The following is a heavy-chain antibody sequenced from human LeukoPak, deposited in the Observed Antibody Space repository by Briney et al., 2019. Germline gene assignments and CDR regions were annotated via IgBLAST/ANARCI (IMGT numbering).Heavy chain of an antibody. Sequence: SETLSLTCTVSGGSISSSSYYWGWIRQPPGKGLEWIGSIYYSGSTYYNPSLKSRVTISVDTSKNQFSLKLSSVTAADTAVYYRAREKRRRGGYNNSRYYFHYRGQGTLVTVSP. CDR2: IYYSGST. D-gene: IGHD5-24*01. CDR1: GGSISSSSYY. V-gene: IGHV4-39*07. J-gene: IGHJ4*02. CDR3: AREKRRRGGYNNSRYYFHY.